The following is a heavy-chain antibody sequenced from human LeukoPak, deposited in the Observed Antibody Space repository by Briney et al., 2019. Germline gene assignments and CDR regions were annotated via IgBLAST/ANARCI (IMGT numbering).Heavy chain of an antibody. CDR1: GFTFSGSG. CDR3: AKGGCRGTCNPLAY. D-gene: IGHD2-15*01. V-gene: IGHV3-23*01. J-gene: IGHJ4*02. Sequence: GGSRRLSCAASGFTFSGSGMSWVRQAPGKGLEWISSSGDSDGSTYYADSLKGRFTISRDNSKNTLYLQMNNLRAEDTAVYYCAKGGCRGTCNPLAYWGQGALVTVSP. CDR2: SGDSDGST.